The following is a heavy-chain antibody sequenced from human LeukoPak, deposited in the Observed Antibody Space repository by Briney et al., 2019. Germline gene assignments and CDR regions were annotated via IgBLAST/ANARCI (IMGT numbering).Heavy chain of an antibody. CDR3: AWSYGSLHPFDY. J-gene: IGHJ4*02. Sequence: GASVKVSCKASGYTFTSYDINWVRQATGQGLEWMGWMNPNSGNTGYAQKFQGRVTMTRNTSISTAYMELSSLRSEDTAVYYCAWSYGSLHPFDYWGQRTLVTVSS. D-gene: IGHD3-10*01. CDR2: MNPNSGNT. CDR1: GYTFTSYD. V-gene: IGHV1-8*01.